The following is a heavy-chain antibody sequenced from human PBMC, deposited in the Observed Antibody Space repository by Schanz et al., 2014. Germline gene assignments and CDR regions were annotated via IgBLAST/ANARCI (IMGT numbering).Heavy chain of an antibody. CDR1: GFIFRSFG. CDR3: AKGPYYYYYMDV. V-gene: IGHV3-33*06. CDR2: IWSDGTNE. Sequence: QGQLVESGGGVVQPGKSLRLSCATSGFIFRSFGIHWVRQAPGKGLEWVAVIWSDGTNEYYADSVKGRFTISGDSSKYALYLQMNSLRDDDTAVYYCAKGPYYYYYMDVWGNGTTVTVSS. J-gene: IGHJ6*03.